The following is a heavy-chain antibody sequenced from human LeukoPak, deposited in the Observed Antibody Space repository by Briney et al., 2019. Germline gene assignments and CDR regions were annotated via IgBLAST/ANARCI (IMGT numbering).Heavy chain of an antibody. Sequence: PQTLSLTCTVSGGSISNGDNYWSWIRQPPGKGLEWIGYIYHSGSTYYNPSLKSRVTISIDTSKNQFSLKLSSVTAADTAVYYCARDASGTSYGYWGQGTLVTVSS. V-gene: IGHV4-30-4*01. J-gene: IGHJ4*02. CDR3: ARDASGTSYGY. CDR1: GGSISNGDNY. CDR2: IYHSGST. D-gene: IGHD1-14*01.